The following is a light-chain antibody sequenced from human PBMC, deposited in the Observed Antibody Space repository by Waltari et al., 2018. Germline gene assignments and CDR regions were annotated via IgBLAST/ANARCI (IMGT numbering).Light chain of an antibody. V-gene: IGKV2-28*01. CDR1: RSLLHTNDQNY. CDR2: LGS. J-gene: IGKJ1*01. Sequence: IVMTQSPISLPVTPGEPASISCRSSRSLLHTNDQNYLEWYFQKPGQSPQLLIDLGSNRASGVPDRFRGRGSGTDFSLEISRVEAEDVGIYFCMQALQTPWTFGQGTKVEIK. CDR3: MQALQTPWT.